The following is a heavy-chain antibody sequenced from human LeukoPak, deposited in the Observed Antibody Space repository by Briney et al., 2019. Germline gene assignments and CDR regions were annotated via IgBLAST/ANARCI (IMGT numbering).Heavy chain of an antibody. CDR2: INWNGGST. J-gene: IGHJ4*02. Sequence: GGSLRLSCAASGFTFDDYGMSWVRQAPGKGLEWVSGINWNGGSTGYADSAKGRFTISRDNAKNSLYLQMNSLRAEDTALYYCARDGGYYYDSSGYVGYWGQGTLVTVSS. CDR1: GFTFDDYG. V-gene: IGHV3-20*04. CDR3: ARDGGYYYDSSGYVGY. D-gene: IGHD3-22*01.